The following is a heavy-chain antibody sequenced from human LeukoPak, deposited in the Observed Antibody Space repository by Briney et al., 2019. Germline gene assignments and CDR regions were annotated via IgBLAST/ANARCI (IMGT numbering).Heavy chain of an antibody. Sequence: GGSLRLSCTASGFTFSSYSMNWVRQAPGKGLEWVSYISSSSSTIYYADSVKGRFTISGDNSKNTLYLQMNSLRAEDTAIYYCAKPLGGNSERTYAFDIWGQGTMVTVSS. V-gene: IGHV3-48*01. CDR2: ISSSSSTI. D-gene: IGHD4-23*01. CDR3: AKPLGGNSERTYAFDI. J-gene: IGHJ3*02. CDR1: GFTFSSYS.